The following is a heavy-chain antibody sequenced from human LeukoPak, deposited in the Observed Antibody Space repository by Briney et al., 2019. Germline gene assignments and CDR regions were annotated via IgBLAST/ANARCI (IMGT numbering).Heavy chain of an antibody. Sequence: PSETLSLTCTVSGDSISSSTYYWGWIRQPPGKGLEWIGIVYYSGSLYYNPSLKSRVTISLDTSKNQFSLKLTSVTAADTALYYCARTKLYCSGGSCYSSLDYWGQGTLVTVSS. V-gene: IGHV4-39*07. CDR1: GDSISSSTYY. CDR3: ARTKLYCSGGSCYSSLDY. D-gene: IGHD2-15*01. J-gene: IGHJ4*02. CDR2: VYYSGSL.